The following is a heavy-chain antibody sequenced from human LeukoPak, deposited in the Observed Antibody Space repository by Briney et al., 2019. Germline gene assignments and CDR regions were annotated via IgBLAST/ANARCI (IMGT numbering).Heavy chain of an antibody. CDR3: ARGKREAVAGTGLFSGTYYMDV. CDR1: GFTFSSYS. D-gene: IGHD6-19*01. Sequence: PGGSLRLSCAASGFTFSSYSMNWVRQAPGKGLEWVSSISTSSSYIYYADSVKGRFTISRDNAKNSLYLQMNSLRAEDTAVYYCARGKREAVAGTGLFSGTYYMDVWGKGTTVTVSS. CDR2: ISTSSSYI. J-gene: IGHJ6*03. V-gene: IGHV3-21*01.